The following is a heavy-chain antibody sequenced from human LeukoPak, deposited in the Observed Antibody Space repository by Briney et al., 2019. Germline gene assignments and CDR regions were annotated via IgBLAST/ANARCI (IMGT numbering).Heavy chain of an antibody. D-gene: IGHD3-22*01. Sequence: SETLSLTCAVYGGSFSGYYWSWIRQPPGKGLEWIGEINHSGSTNYNPSLKSRVTISVDTSKNQSSLKLSSVTAADTAVYYCARKYYYDSSGYFYWGQGTLVTVSS. V-gene: IGHV4-34*01. CDR2: INHSGST. CDR3: ARKYYYDSSGYFY. J-gene: IGHJ4*02. CDR1: GGSFSGYY.